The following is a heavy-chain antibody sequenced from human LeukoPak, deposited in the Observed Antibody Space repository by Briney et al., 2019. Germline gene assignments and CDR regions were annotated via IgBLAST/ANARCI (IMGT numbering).Heavy chain of an antibody. Sequence: GASLKISCKAAGSSFTSYWIGWVRQMPGKGLEWMGINYPGDSDTRYSPSFRGQVTISADKSFNSAYLQWSSLKASDTAMYYCAITGGLQSAHDAFDIWGQGTLVTVSS. J-gene: IGHJ3*02. D-gene: IGHD4-11*01. CDR1: GSSFTSYW. CDR3: AITGGLQSAHDAFDI. CDR2: NYPGDSDT. V-gene: IGHV5-51*01.